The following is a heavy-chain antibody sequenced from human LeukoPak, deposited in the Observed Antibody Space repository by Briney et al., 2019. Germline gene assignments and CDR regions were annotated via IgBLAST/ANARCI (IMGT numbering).Heavy chain of an antibody. CDR3: ARPRAGPGRHAFDI. Sequence: SETLSLTCDVYGGSFSGYYWSWIRQHPGKGLEWIGEINHSGSTNYNPSLKSRVTISLNTPKNQFSLKLSSVTAADTAVYYCARPRAGPGRHAFDIWGQGTMVTVSS. CDR1: GGSFSGYY. J-gene: IGHJ3*02. D-gene: IGHD6-19*01. V-gene: IGHV4-34*01. CDR2: INHSGST.